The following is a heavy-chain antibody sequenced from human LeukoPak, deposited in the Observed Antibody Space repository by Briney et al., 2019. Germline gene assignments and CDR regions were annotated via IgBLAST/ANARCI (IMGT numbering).Heavy chain of an antibody. J-gene: IGHJ5*02. D-gene: IGHD1-26*01. CDR2: INPTGGST. Sequence: GASVKVSCKASGYIFTNHYIHWVRQAPGQGLEWMGLINPTGGSTGYAQKFQGRVTMTRDMSTSTDYMELSSLRSEDTAIYYCARDNSVGDNAWWFDPWGQGTLVTVSS. V-gene: IGHV1-46*01. CDR3: ARDNSVGDNAWWFDP. CDR1: GYIFTNHY.